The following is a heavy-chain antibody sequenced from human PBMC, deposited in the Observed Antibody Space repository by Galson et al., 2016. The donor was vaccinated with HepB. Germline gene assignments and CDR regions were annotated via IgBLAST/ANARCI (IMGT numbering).Heavy chain of an antibody. D-gene: IGHD2-2*03. CDR3: AKVKNQNMDMIFDY. CDR1: GFTFSNYG. V-gene: IGHV3-23*01. CDR2: ISRSGDST. Sequence: SLRLSCAASGFTFSNYGMTWVRQAPGKGLEVVSSISRSGDSTDYADSVKGRFTISRDNSKNTLYLQMNTLRAEDTAVYFCAKVKNQNMDMIFDYWGQGTLVTVSS. J-gene: IGHJ4*02.